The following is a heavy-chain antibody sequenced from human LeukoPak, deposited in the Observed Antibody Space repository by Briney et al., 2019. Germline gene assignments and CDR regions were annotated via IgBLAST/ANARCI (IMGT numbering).Heavy chain of an antibody. V-gene: IGHV4-59*01. CDR2: IYYSGST. D-gene: IGHD6-6*01. CDR3: ATGGIAARPYNWFDP. J-gene: IGHJ5*02. CDR1: GGSISSYY. Sequence: SETLSLTCTVSGGSISSYYWSWTRQPPGKGLEWIGYIYYSGSTNYNPSLKSRVTISVDTSKNQFSLKLSSVTAADTAVYYCATGGIAARPYNWFDPWGQGTLVTVSS.